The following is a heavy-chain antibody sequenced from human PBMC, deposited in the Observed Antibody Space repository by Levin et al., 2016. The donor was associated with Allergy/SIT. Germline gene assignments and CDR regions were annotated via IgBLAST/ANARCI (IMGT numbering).Heavy chain of an antibody. D-gene: IGHD2-21*02. CDR1: GFTLRSHA. Sequence: GGSLRLSCEASGFTLRSHAMSWVRQAPGKGLEWVSVSSGSGDIRYYADSVKGRFTISRDNSKKMMYLQMNSLRAEDTAVYYCAKDSRIVMVTANANGNWFVSWGQGTLVTVSS. CDR2: SSGSGDIR. V-gene: IGHV3-23*01. J-gene: IGHJ5*01. CDR3: AKDSRIVMVTANANGNWFVS.